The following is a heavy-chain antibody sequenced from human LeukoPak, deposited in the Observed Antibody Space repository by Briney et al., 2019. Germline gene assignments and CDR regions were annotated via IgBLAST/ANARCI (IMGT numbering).Heavy chain of an antibody. Sequence: GGSLRLSCAASGFTVSGTYMNWVRQGPGKGLEWVSTISGSGGNTYYADSVKGRFTISRDNSKNTLYLQMNSLRAEDTAVYYCARCSGGTRVQIHVDYWGQGTLVTVSS. J-gene: IGHJ4*02. CDR1: GFTVSGTY. D-gene: IGHD2-15*01. CDR3: ARCSGGTRVQIHVDY. V-gene: IGHV3-23*01. CDR2: ISGSGGNT.